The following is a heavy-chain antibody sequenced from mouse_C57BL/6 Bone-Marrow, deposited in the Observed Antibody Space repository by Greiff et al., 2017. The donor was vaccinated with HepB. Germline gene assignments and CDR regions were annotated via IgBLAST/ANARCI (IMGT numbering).Heavy chain of an antibody. CDR3: TSITTVVGRDY. CDR1: GFNIKDDY. CDR2: IDPENGDT. Sequence: EVQLQQSGAELVRPGASVKLSCTASGFNIKDDYMHWVKQRPEQGLEWIGWIDPENGDTEYASKFQGKAPITADTSSTTAYLQLSSLTSEDTAVYYGTSITTVVGRDYWGQGTSVTVSS. D-gene: IGHD1-1*01. J-gene: IGHJ4*01. V-gene: IGHV14-4*01.